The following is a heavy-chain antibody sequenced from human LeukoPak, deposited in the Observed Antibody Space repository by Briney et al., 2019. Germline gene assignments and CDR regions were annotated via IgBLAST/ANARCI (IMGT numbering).Heavy chain of an antibody. D-gene: IGHD3-22*01. CDR2: ISSSSTI. CDR1: GFTFSSYS. J-gene: IGHJ4*02. Sequence: GGSLRLSCAASGFTFSSYSMNWVRQAPGEGLEWVSYISSSSTIYYADSVKGRFTISRDNAKNSLYLQMNSLRAEDTAVYYCARDLASMIVNYWGQGTLVTVSS. V-gene: IGHV3-48*04. CDR3: ARDLASMIVNY.